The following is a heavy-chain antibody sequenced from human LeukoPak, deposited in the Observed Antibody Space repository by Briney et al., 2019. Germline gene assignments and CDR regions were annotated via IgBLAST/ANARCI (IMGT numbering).Heavy chain of an antibody. D-gene: IGHD6-19*01. Sequence: GGSLRLSCAASGFTFSNAWMSWVRQAPGKGLEWVGRIKSKTDGGTTDYAAPVKGRFTISRDDSKNTLYLQMNSLKTEDTAVYYCARDMAVAGTWEYYYSMDVWGQGTTVTVSS. CDR1: GFTFSNAW. J-gene: IGHJ6*02. V-gene: IGHV3-15*01. CDR3: ARDMAVAGTWEYYYSMDV. CDR2: IKSKTDGGTT.